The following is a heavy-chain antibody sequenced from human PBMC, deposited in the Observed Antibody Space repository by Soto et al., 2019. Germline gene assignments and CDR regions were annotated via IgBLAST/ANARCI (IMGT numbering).Heavy chain of an antibody. J-gene: IGHJ4*02. V-gene: IGHV3-23*01. Sequence: GGSLRLSCAASGFTFSNYAMTWVRQAPGKGLEWVSAISSSVAGTYYADSVKGRFTISRDNSKNTLYLQMNSLRAEDTALYYCAKDYLRASDYWGQGTLVTVSS. CDR3: AKDYLRASDY. CDR1: GFTFSNYA. D-gene: IGHD3-16*02. CDR2: ISSSVAGT.